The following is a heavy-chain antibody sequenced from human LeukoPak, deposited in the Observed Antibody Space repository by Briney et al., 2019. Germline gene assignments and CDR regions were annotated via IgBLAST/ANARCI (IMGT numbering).Heavy chain of an antibody. CDR1: GDSISNSRYF. CDR2: AYYSGST. J-gene: IGHJ4*02. CDR3: ARSGSGWTDFDY. Sequence: PSETLSLTRTVSGDSISNSRYFWAWIRQPPGKGLEWIGSAYYSGSTYFNPSLNSRVTISVATSKNQFSLKLSSVTAADTAVYYCARSGSGWTDFDYWGQGTLVTVSS. V-gene: IGHV4-39*07. D-gene: IGHD6-19*01.